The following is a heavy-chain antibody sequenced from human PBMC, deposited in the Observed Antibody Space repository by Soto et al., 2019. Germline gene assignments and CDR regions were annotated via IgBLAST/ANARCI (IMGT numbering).Heavy chain of an antibody. CDR2: FNRDNGNT. V-gene: IGHV1-3*01. D-gene: IGHD2-15*01. J-gene: IGHJ5*02. CDR3: ARDIATGQLDP. Sequence: GAAVKVSCKASGYTFTRYTMNWVRQAPGQRLEWMGWFNRDNGNTKSSQKFQDRVIITRETSASTAYMGLSSLRSEDTSVYYCARDIATGQLDPWGQGTLVTVSS. CDR1: GYTFTRYT.